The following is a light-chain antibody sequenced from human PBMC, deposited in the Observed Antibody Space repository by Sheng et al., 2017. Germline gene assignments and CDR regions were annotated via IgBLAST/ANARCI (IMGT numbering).Light chain of an antibody. V-gene: IGKV1-8*01. J-gene: IGKJ1*01. Sequence: AIRMTQSPSSFSASTGDRVTITCRASQGISSYLAWYQQKPGKAPKLLIYAASTLQSGVPSRFSGSGSGTDFTLTISCLQSEDFATYYCQQYYSYTRTFGQGTNGGNQT. CDR1: QGISSY. CDR3: QQYYSYTRT. CDR2: AAS.